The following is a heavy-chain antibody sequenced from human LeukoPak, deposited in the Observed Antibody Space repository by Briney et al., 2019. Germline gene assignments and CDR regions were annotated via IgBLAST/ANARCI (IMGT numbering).Heavy chain of an antibody. CDR3: AKDSSIVPAAISAFDI. D-gene: IGHD2-2*02. V-gene: IGHV3-30*18. Sequence: GGSLRLSCAASGFTFSSYGMHWVRHAPGKGLEWVAVISYDGSNKYYADSVKGRFTISRDNSKNTLYLQMNSLRAEDTAVYYCAKDSSIVPAAISAFDIWGQGTMVTVSS. CDR2: ISYDGSNK. J-gene: IGHJ3*02. CDR1: GFTFSSYG.